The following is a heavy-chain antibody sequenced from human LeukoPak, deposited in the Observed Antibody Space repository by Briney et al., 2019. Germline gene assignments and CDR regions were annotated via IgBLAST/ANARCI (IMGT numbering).Heavy chain of an antibody. CDR3: ARAPRSGIVGATGAFDI. CDR1: GGSFSGYY. D-gene: IGHD1-26*01. J-gene: IGHJ3*02. Sequence: SETLSLTCAVYGGSFSGYYWSWIRQPPGKGLEWIGEINHSGSTNYNPSLRSRVTISVDTSKNQFSLKLSSVTAADTAVYYCARAPRSGIVGATGAFDIWGQGTMVTVSS. V-gene: IGHV4-34*01. CDR2: INHSGST.